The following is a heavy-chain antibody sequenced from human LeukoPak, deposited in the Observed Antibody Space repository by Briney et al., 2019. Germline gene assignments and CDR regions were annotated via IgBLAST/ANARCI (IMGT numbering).Heavy chain of an antibody. CDR2: IIPIFGTA. V-gene: IGHV1-69*01. Sequence: GSSVKVSCKASGGTFSSYAISWVRQAPGQGLEWMGGIIPIFGTANYAQKFQGRVTITADESTSTAYMELSSLRSEDTAVYYCARGVLRYFDWSREVGYYYYYMDVWGKGTTVTISS. CDR3: ARGVLRYFDWSREVGYYYYYMDV. J-gene: IGHJ6*03. D-gene: IGHD3-9*01. CDR1: GGTFSSYA.